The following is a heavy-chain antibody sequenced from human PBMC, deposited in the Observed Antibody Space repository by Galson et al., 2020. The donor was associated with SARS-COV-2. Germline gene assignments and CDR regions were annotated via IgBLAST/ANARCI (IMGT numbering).Heavy chain of an antibody. D-gene: IGHD2-15*01. J-gene: IGHJ5*02. CDR2: IYYSGST. CDR1: GGSVSSGSYY. Sequence: SETLSLTCTVSGGSVSSGSYYWSWIRQPPGKGLEWIGYIYYSGSTNYNPSLKSRVTISVDTSKNQFSLKLSSVTAADTAVYYCARQVGGTGGRFDPWGQGTLVTVSS. CDR3: ARQVGGTGGRFDP. V-gene: IGHV4-61*01.